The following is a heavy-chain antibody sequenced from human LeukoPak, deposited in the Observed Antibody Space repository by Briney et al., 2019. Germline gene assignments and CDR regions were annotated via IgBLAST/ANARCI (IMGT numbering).Heavy chain of an antibody. Sequence: GGSLRLSCAASGFSFSNYAVSWVRQAPGKGLEWVSSLSGGGDSRYYADSVMGRFTISTDNSKNTLYLQMNSLRAEDTAVYYCAKAVRSMVTGGGYFDSWGQGTLVTVSS. V-gene: IGHV3-23*01. CDR1: GFSFSNYA. CDR2: LSGGGDSR. D-gene: IGHD3-10*01. CDR3: AKAVRSMVTGGGYFDS. J-gene: IGHJ4*02.